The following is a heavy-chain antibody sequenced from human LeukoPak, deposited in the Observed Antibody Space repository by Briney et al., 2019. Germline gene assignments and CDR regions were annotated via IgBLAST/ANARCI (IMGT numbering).Heavy chain of an antibody. V-gene: IGHV3-33*01. CDR2: IWYAGSNK. Sequence: GGSLRLSCAASGFTFSSYGMHWVRQAPGKGLEWVAVIWYAGSNKYYADSVKGRFTISRDNSKNTLYLQMNSLRAEDTAVYYCARDRGCSGGSCYSNYYYYGMDVWGKGTTVTVSS. CDR1: GFTFSSYG. D-gene: IGHD2-15*01. J-gene: IGHJ6*04. CDR3: ARDRGCSGGSCYSNYYYYGMDV.